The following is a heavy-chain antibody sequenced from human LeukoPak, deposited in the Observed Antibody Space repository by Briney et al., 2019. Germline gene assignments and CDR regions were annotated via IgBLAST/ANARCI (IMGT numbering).Heavy chain of an antibody. D-gene: IGHD3-22*01. CDR2: FDPEDGET. V-gene: IGHV1-24*01. CDR3: ATANPYDSSGYLPES. J-gene: IGHJ4*02. CDR1: GYTLTELS. Sequence: WASVKVSCKVSGYTLTELSMHWVRQAPGKGLELMGGFDPEDGETIYVQKFQGRVTMTEDTSTDTAYMELSSLRSEDTAVYYCATANPYDSSGYLPESWGQGTLVTASS.